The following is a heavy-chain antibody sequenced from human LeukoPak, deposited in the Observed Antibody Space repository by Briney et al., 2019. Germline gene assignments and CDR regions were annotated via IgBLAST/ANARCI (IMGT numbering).Heavy chain of an antibody. CDR2: ITNDGGST. CDR3: VKPQYSSGWLGY. J-gene: IGHJ4*02. Sequence: PGGSLRLSCSASGFTFSSSPMHWVRQAPGKGLEYVSAITNDGGSTYSADSVKGRFTISRDNSKNTLYLQMSSLRPDDTAAYYCVKPQYSSGWLGYWGQGTLVTVSS. V-gene: IGHV3-64D*06. D-gene: IGHD6-19*01. CDR1: GFTFSSSP.